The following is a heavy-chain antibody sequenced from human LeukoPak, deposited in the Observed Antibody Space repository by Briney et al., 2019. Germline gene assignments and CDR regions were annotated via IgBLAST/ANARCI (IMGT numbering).Heavy chain of an antibody. J-gene: IGHJ6*03. V-gene: IGHV3-23*01. D-gene: IGHD3-3*01. CDR3: AKAPHDFWSGYYYCMDV. CDR2: ISGSGGST. Sequence: GGSLRLSCAASGFTFSSYAMSWVRQAPGKGLEWVSAISGSGGSTYYADSVKGRFTISRDNSKNTLYLQMNSLRAEDTAVYYCAKAPHDFWSGYYYCMDVWGKGTTVTVSS. CDR1: GFTFSSYA.